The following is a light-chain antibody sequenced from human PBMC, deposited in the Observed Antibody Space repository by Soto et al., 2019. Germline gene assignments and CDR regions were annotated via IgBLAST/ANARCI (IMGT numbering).Light chain of an antibody. CDR3: QQYVSSPLT. Sequence: EIVLTQSPGTLSLSPGERATLSCRASQNIISSYLAWYQQKPGQAPRLLIYGASSRATNIPDRFSGSGSGTDFTLTISRLEPDDFALYSCQQYVSSPLTFGQGTKLEIK. V-gene: IGKV3-20*01. J-gene: IGKJ2*01. CDR1: QNIISSY. CDR2: GAS.